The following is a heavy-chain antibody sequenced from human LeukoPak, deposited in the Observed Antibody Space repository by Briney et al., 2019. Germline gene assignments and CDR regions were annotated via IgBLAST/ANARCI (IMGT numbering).Heavy chain of an antibody. CDR2: ISAYNGNT. Sequence: ASVKVSCKASGYTFTSYGISWVRQAPGQGLEWMGWISAYNGNTNYAQKLQGRVTMTTDTSTSTAYMELSRLRSDDTAVYYCAREWRKAGYSSSWYAPRAFDIWGQGTMVTVSS. V-gene: IGHV1-18*01. J-gene: IGHJ3*02. CDR3: AREWRKAGYSSSWYAPRAFDI. D-gene: IGHD6-13*01. CDR1: GYTFTSYG.